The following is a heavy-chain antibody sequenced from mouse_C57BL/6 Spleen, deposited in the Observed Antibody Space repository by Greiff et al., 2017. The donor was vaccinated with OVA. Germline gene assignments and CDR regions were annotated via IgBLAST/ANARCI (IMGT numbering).Heavy chain of an antibody. CDR3: AIDQDYGSSPAWFAY. CDR2: ISAGGSYT. CDR1: GFTFSSYA. Sequence: EVQLVESGGGLVKPGGSLKLSCAASGFTFSSYAMSWVRQTPEKRLEWVATISAGGSYTYYPDSVKGRFTISRDNAKNNLYLQMSHLKSEDTAMYYGAIDQDYGSSPAWFAYWGQGTLVTVSA. D-gene: IGHD1-1*01. J-gene: IGHJ3*01. V-gene: IGHV5-4*01.